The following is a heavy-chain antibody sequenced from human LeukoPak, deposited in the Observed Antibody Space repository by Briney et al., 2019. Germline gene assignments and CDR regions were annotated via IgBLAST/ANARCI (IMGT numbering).Heavy chain of an antibody. CDR3: ARDYYDYVWGSYRPYNWFDP. Sequence: PGGSLRLSCAASGFTFSSYWMSWVRQAPGKGLEWVANIRQDGSEKYYVDSVKGRFTISRDNAKNSLYLQMNSLRAEDTAVYYCARDYYDYVWGSYRPYNWFDPWGQGTLVTVSS. J-gene: IGHJ5*02. CDR2: IRQDGSEK. CDR1: GFTFSSYW. V-gene: IGHV3-7*01. D-gene: IGHD3-16*02.